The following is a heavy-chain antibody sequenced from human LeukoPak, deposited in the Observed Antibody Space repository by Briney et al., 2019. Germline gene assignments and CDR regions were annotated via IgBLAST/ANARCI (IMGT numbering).Heavy chain of an antibody. CDR1: GFTFSSYW. J-gene: IGHJ4*02. CDR2: IKQDGSEK. CDR3: AREEYYYDSSGYYLGFDY. Sequence: PGGSLRLSCAASGFTFSSYWMSWVRQAPGKGLEWVANIKQDGSEKYYVDSVKGRFTISRDNAKNSLYLQMNSLRAEDMAVYYCAREEYYYDSSGYYLGFDYWGQGTLVTVSS. V-gene: IGHV3-7*01. D-gene: IGHD3-22*01.